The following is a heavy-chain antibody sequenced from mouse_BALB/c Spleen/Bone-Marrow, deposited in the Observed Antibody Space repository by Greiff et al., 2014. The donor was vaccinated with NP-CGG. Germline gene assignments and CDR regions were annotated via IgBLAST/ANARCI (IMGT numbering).Heavy chain of an antibody. J-gene: IGHJ4*01. V-gene: IGHV3-5*02. D-gene: IGHD2-4*01. CDR2: IYYSGTI. CDR3: ARDGGLRGYAMDY. CDR1: GISITTGNYR. Sequence: VQLKESGPGLVKPSQTVSLTCTVTGISITTGNYRWSWIRQFPGNNLEWIGYIYYSGTITYNPSLTSRTTITRDTSKNQFFLEMNSLTAEDTATYYCARDGGLRGYAMDYWGQGTSVTVSS.